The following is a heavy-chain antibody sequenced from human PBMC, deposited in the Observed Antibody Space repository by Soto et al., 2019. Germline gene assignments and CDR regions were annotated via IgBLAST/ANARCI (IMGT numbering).Heavy chain of an antibody. V-gene: IGHV2-5*02. CDR1: GFSLTTSGVG. Sequence: QITLKESGPTLVRPTQTLTLTCTFSGFSLTTSGVGVGWIRQPPGKALEWLAVIYWDDDKRYSSSLKSMLTITKDTSKNQVVLTMTKMDPVDTATYYCAHHPYYGLGSYSFDYWGQGTLVTVSS. D-gene: IGHD3-10*01. CDR2: IYWDDDK. J-gene: IGHJ4*02. CDR3: AHHPYYGLGSYSFDY.